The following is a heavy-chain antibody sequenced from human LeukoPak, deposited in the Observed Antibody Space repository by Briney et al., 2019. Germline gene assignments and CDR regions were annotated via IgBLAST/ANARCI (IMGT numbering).Heavy chain of an antibody. CDR2: IYYSGST. V-gene: IGHV4-59*01. Sequence: PSETLSLTCTVSGGSISSYYWSWIRQPPGKGLEWIGYIYYSGSTNYNPSLKSRVTISVDTSKNQFSLKLSSVTAADTAVYYCARSPLQWLVMTSLVYYFDYWGQGTLVTVSS. D-gene: IGHD6-19*01. J-gene: IGHJ4*02. CDR3: ARSPLQWLVMTSLVYYFDY. CDR1: GGSISSYY.